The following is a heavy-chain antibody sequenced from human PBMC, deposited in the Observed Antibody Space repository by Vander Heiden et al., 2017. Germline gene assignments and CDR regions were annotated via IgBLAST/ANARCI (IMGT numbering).Heavy chain of an antibody. CDR1: GFNFRYYA. CDR2: ISGSGNDA. Sequence: EVQLVESGGGLVQPGGSLRVSCEASGFNFRYYAMTWVRQAPGKGLEWVSTISGSGNDADYAGSVKGRFIISRDNSKNTLYLQMNSLRAGDTALYYCAKEGLWYGGNWFDPWGKGTLVTVSS. CDR3: AKEGLWYGGNWFDP. V-gene: IGHV3-23*04. D-gene: IGHD3-10*01. J-gene: IGHJ5*01.